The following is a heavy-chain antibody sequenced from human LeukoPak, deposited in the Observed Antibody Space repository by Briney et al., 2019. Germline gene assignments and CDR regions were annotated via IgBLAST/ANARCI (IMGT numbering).Heavy chain of an antibody. CDR2: IWYDGTNK. CDR3: ARCSGVFGSSGY. V-gene: IGHV3-33*08. CDR1: GFTFSSYW. D-gene: IGHD6-6*01. Sequence: TGGSLRLSCAASGFTFSSYWMHWVRQAPGKGLEWVAVIWYDGTNKYYADSVKGRFTISRDNSKNTLYLQMNSLRAEATAVYYCARCSGVFGSSGYWGQGTLVTVSS. J-gene: IGHJ4*02.